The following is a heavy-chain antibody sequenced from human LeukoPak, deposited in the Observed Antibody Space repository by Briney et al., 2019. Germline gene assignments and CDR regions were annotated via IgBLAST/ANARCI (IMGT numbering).Heavy chain of an antibody. CDR1: GGSMSSNY. V-gene: IGHV4-59*13. CDR2: IYYSGST. CDR3: ARVASAPAAHFDY. J-gene: IGHJ4*02. Sequence: SETLSLTCTVSGGSMSSNYWSCIRQPPGKGLQSIGYIYYSGSTNYNPSLKSRVTISADTSKNNFSLKLSSVTAADTAVYYCARVASAPAAHFDYWGRGTLVTVSS. D-gene: IGHD2-2*01.